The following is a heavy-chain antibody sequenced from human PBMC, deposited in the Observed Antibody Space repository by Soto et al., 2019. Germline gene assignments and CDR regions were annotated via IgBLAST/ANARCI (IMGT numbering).Heavy chain of an antibody. Sequence: QVQLVQSGAEVKKPGASVKVSCKTSGYTFTSYGISWVRQAPGQGLEWMGWISAYNGNTNYAQKLQGRVTMTTDTSTSTAYMELRSLRSDDTAVYYCARAAAAADIVATDDHLAYWGQGTLVTVSS. CDR1: GYTFTSYG. V-gene: IGHV1-18*01. CDR3: ARAAAAADIVATDDHLAY. J-gene: IGHJ4*02. D-gene: IGHD5-12*01. CDR2: ISAYNGNT.